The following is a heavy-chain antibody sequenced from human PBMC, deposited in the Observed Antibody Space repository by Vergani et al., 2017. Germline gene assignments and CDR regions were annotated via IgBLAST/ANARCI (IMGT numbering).Heavy chain of an antibody. D-gene: IGHD3-22*01. CDR3: AGDLGEYYYDSSGQDDDAFDI. CDR2: IIPIFGTA. J-gene: IGHJ3*02. V-gene: IGHV1-69*06. Sequence: QVQLVQSGAEVKKPGSSVKVSCKASGGTFSSYAISWVRQAPGQGLEWMGRIIPIFGTANYAQKLQGRVTMTTDTSTSTAYMELRSLRSDDTAVYYCAGDLGEYYYDSSGQDDDAFDIWGQGTMVTVSS. CDR1: GGTFSSYA.